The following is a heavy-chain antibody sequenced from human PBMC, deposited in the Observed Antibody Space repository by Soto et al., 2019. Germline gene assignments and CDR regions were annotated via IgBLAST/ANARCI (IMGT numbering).Heavy chain of an antibody. CDR1: GGSISSGGYY. D-gene: IGHD4-17*01. CDR2: IYYSGST. CDR3: ARVYGDYVGYYYGMDV. Sequence: QVQLQESGPGLVKPSQTLSLTCTVSGGSISSGGYYWSWLRQHPEKRLEWIGYIYYSGSTYYNPSLNGRVTVSVDASKNQFSLQLGSVTAADTAVYYCARVYGDYVGYYYGMDVWGQGTTVTVSS. V-gene: IGHV4-31*03. J-gene: IGHJ6*02.